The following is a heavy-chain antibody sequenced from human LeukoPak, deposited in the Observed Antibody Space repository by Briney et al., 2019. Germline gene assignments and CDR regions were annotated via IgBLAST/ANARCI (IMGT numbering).Heavy chain of an antibody. D-gene: IGHD6-13*01. Sequence: GGSLRLSCAASGFTFSSYAMSWVRQAPGKVLEWVSAISGSGGSTYYADSVKGRFTISRDNSKNTLYLQMNSLRAEDTAVYYCAKEGVYSSSWKDYYYYGMDVWGQGTTVTVSS. CDR3: AKEGVYSSSWKDYYYYGMDV. CDR2: ISGSGGST. J-gene: IGHJ6*02. CDR1: GFTFSSYA. V-gene: IGHV3-23*01.